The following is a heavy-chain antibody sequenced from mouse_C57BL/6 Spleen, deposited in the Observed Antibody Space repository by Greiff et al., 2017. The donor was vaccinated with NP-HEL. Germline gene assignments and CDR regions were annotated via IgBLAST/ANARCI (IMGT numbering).Heavy chain of an antibody. J-gene: IGHJ2*01. V-gene: IGHV1-42*01. CDR3: AKRPRTAYYFDD. Sequence: VQLQQSGPELVKPGASVKISCKASGYSFTGYYMNWVKQSPEKSLEWIGEINPSTGGTTYNQKFKAKATLTVDKSSSTAYMQLKSLTSEDSAVYYGAKRPRTAYYFDDWGQGTTLTVSS. D-gene: IGHD1-2*01. CDR2: INPSTGGT. CDR1: GYSFTGYY.